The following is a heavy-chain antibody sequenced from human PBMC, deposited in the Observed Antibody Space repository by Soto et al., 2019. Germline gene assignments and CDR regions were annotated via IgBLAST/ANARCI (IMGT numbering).Heavy chain of an antibody. V-gene: IGHV1-8*01. J-gene: IGHJ3*02. D-gene: IGHD3-3*01. CDR1: GYTFTSYD. CDR2: MNPNSGNT. CDR3: ASLLDFWSGYDAFDI. Sequence: QVQLVQSGAEVKKPGASVKVSCKASGYTFTSYDINWVRQATGQGLEWMGWMNPNSGNTGYAQKFQGRVTMTKNTSISTAYMELSSLRSEDTAVYYCASLLDFWSGYDAFDIWGQGTMVTVSS.